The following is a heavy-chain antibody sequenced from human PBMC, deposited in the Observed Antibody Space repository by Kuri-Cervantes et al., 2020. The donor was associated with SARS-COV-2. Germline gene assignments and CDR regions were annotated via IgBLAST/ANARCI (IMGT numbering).Heavy chain of an antibody. CDR2: INSDGSST. J-gene: IGHJ6*02. Sequence: GESLKISCAASGFTLSSYWMHWVRQAPGKGLVWVSRINSDGSSTSYADSVKGRFTISRDNAKNTLYLQMNSLRAEDTAVYYCARDRRNYDFWSGYYTSDYGMDVWGQGTTVTVSS. CDR3: ARDRRNYDFWSGYYTSDYGMDV. D-gene: IGHD3-3*01. CDR1: GFTLSSYW. V-gene: IGHV3-74*01.